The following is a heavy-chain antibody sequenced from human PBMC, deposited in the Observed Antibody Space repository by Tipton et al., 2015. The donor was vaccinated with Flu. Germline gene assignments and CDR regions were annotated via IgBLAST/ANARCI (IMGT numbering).Heavy chain of an antibody. V-gene: IGHV3-33*01. J-gene: IGHJ4*02. D-gene: IGHD3-16*01. CDR2: IYYDGYNT. CDR1: YG. CDR3: ARKLGEY. Sequence: YGIHWVRQAPGKGLEWVAVIYYDGYNTNYADSVKGRFTISRDNAKNSLYLQMNSLRAEDTAVYYCARKLGEYWGQGTLVTVSS.